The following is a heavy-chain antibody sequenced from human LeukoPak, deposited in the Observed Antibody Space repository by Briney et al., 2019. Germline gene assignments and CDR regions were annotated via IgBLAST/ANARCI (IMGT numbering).Heavy chain of an antibody. V-gene: IGHV4-31*03. Sequence: SETLSLTCTVSGGSVSSGSYYWSWIRQHPGKGLEWIGYIYYSGSTYYNPSLKSRVTISVDTSKNQFSLKLSSVTAADTAVYYCARVPVAAAGTRLAFDIWGQGTMVTVSS. J-gene: IGHJ3*02. CDR1: GGSVSSGSYY. CDR3: ARVPVAAAGTRLAFDI. D-gene: IGHD6-13*01. CDR2: IYYSGST.